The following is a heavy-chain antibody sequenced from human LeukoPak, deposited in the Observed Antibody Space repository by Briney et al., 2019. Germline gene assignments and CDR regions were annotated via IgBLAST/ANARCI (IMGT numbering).Heavy chain of an antibody. CDR1: GFTFSSYA. J-gene: IGHJ4*02. Sequence: PGGSLRLXCAASGFTFSSYAMSWVRQAPGKALEWVSAISGSGGSTYYADSVKGRFTISRDNSKNTLYLQMNSLRAEDTAVYYCAKEIARGYSLFDYWGQGTLVTVSS. D-gene: IGHD5-18*01. CDR2: ISGSGGST. V-gene: IGHV3-23*01. CDR3: AKEIARGYSLFDY.